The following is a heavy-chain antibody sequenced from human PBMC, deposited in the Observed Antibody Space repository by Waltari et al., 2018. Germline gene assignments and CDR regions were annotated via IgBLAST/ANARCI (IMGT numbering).Heavy chain of an antibody. CDR2: ISWNSGSI. V-gene: IGHV3-9*01. Sequence: EVQLVESGGGLVQPGRSLRLSCAASGFTFDDYAMHWVRQAPGKGLGWVSGISWNSGSIGYADSVKGRFTISRDNAKNSLYLQMNSLRAEDTALYYCAKDRRGRDGYKENWGQGTLVTVSS. CDR3: AKDRRGRDGYKEN. D-gene: IGHD5-12*01. J-gene: IGHJ4*02. CDR1: GFTFDDYA.